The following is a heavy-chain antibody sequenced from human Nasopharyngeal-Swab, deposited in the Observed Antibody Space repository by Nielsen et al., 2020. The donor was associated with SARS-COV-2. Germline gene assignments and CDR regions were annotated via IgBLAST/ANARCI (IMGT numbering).Heavy chain of an antibody. Sequence: GGSLRLSCAASGFTFSSYGMHWVRQAPGKELEWVAVIWYDGSNKYYADSVKGRFTISRNNSKNTLYLQMNSLRAEDTAVYYCARDNWQWLVQKYYMDVWGKGTTVTVSS. D-gene: IGHD6-19*01. J-gene: IGHJ6*03. CDR3: ARDNWQWLVQKYYMDV. CDR1: GFTFSSYG. CDR2: IWYDGSNK. V-gene: IGHV3-33*01.